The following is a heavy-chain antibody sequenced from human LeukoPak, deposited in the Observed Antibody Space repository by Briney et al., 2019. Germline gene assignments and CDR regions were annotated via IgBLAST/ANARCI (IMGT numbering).Heavy chain of an antibody. CDR1: GFTFISYG. CDR2: ISSSSDYI. Sequence: GGSLRLSCAASGFTFISYGMTWVRQAPGKGLEWVSSISSSSDYIYYADSVKGRFTISRDNARNTVYLHMNSLRAEDTAVFYCARADQGPLDYWGQGTLVTVSS. CDR3: ARADQGPLDY. J-gene: IGHJ4*02. D-gene: IGHD2-2*01. V-gene: IGHV3-21*01.